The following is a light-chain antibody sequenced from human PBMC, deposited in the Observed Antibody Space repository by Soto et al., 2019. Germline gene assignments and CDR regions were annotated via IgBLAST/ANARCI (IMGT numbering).Light chain of an antibody. CDR3: MVSYSGAWV. Sequence: QAVVTQEPSLTVSPGGTVTLTCGSSTGAVTSGHYPYWFQQKPGQAPKTLIYDTNNKHSWTPARLSGSLLGGKAALTLSGAQPEDEAEYYCMVSYSGAWVFGGGTQLTVL. CDR1: TGAVTSGHY. CDR2: DTN. V-gene: IGLV7-46*01. J-gene: IGLJ3*02.